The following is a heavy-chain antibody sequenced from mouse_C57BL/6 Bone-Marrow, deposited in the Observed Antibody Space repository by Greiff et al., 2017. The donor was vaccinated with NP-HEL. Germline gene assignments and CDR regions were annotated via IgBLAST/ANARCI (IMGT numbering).Heavy chain of an antibody. J-gene: IGHJ3*01. Sequence: EVQLQQSGAELVRPGASVKLSCTASGFNINDDYMHWVKQRPEQGLEWIGWIDPDNGDTEYASKFQGKATITADTSSNTAYLQLSSLTSEDTAVYYCTAGGESAWFAYWGQGTLVTVSA. CDR3: TAGGESAWFAY. CDR1: GFNINDDY. V-gene: IGHV14-4*01. CDR2: IDPDNGDT. D-gene: IGHD2-13*01.